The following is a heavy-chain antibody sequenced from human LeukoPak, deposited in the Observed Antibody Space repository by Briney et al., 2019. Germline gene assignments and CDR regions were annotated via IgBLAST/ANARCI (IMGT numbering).Heavy chain of an antibody. CDR3: AKPISGGLAVTADWFDP. D-gene: IGHD6-19*01. V-gene: IGHV3-23*01. J-gene: IGHJ5*01. Sequence: GGSLRLSCAASGFAFSFYAMSCLRQPPGKGLEWVSTFNANSGTTSYAASVRGRFTISRDNSKNTLYLQLNTLRAEDTALYYCAKPISGGLAVTADWFDPWGQGTLVVVSS. CDR1: GFAFSFYA. CDR2: FNANSGTT.